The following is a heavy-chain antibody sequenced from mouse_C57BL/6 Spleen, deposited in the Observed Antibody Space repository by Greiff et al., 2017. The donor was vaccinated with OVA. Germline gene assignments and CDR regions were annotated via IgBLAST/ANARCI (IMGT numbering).Heavy chain of an antibody. Sequence: QVQLQQSGAELVRPGTSVKVSCKASGYAFTNYLIEWVKQRPGQGLEWIGVINPGSGGTNYNEKFKGKATLTADKSSSTAYMQLSSLTSEDSAVYFCAREGKGDYFDYWGQGTTLTVSS. CDR1: GYAFTNYL. CDR2: INPGSGGT. V-gene: IGHV1-54*01. CDR3: AREGKGDYFDY. J-gene: IGHJ2*01.